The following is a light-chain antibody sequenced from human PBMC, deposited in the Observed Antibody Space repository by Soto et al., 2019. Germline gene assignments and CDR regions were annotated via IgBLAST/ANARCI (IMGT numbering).Light chain of an antibody. V-gene: IGLV2-14*01. Sequence: QSVLTQPASVAGSPGQSITISCTGTSSDVGQYDYVAWYQQYAGMAPTLIIFEVSNRPSGVSHRFSASKSGNTAALTISALQPEDEGDYYCMSYTTKRTRVFGGGTKVTVL. CDR1: SSDVGQYDY. CDR3: MSYTTKRTRV. J-gene: IGLJ3*02. CDR2: EVS.